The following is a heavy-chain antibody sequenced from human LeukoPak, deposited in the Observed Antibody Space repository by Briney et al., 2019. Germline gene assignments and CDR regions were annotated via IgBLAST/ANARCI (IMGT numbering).Heavy chain of an antibody. D-gene: IGHD3-22*01. Sequence: GGSLRLSCAASGFTVSTNYMSWVRQAPGKGLEWVSVIYSGGSTYYADSVKGRFTISRHNSNKTLYLQMNSLRAEDTAVYCCARDYPYDYDSSGYYSFDYWGQGTLVTVSS. V-gene: IGHV3-66*01. CDR2: IYSGGST. J-gene: IGHJ4*02. CDR3: ARDYPYDYDSSGYYSFDY. CDR1: GFTVSTNY.